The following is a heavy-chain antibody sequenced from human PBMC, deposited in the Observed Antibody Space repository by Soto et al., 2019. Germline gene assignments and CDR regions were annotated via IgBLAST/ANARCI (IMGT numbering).Heavy chain of an antibody. V-gene: IGHV3-33*01. D-gene: IGHD2-15*01. J-gene: IGHJ4*02. CDR3: ARDFDSGGSATCVDY. CDR1: GFTFSSYG. Sequence: PGGSLRLSCAASGFTFSSYGMHWVRQAPGKGLEWVAVIWYDGSNKYYADSVKGRFTISRDNSKNTLYLQMNSLRAEDTAVYYCARDFDSGGSATCVDYRGQGTLVTVSS. CDR2: IWYDGSNK.